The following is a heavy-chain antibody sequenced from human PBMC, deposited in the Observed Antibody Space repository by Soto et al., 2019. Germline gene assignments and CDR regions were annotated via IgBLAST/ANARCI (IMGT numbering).Heavy chain of an antibody. J-gene: IGHJ4*02. CDR1: GFTFSSYG. CDR2: ISYDGSNK. Sequence: QVQLVESGGGVVQPGRSLRLSCAASGFTFSSYGMHWVRQAPGKGLEWVAVISYDGSNKYYADSVKGPFTISRDNSKNTLYQQMNSLRAEDTAVYYCAKGGLRYFDGLLPEDYWGQGTLVTVSS. D-gene: IGHD3-9*01. V-gene: IGHV3-30*18. CDR3: AKGGLRYFDGLLPEDY.